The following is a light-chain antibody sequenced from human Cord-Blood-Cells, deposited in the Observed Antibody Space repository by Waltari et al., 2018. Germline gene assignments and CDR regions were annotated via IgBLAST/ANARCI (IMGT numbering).Light chain of an antibody. Sequence: QSALTQPPSASGSHGQSVTISCTGTSSDVGGYTYASCYQQHPGKAPKLMIYEVSKRPSGVPDRFSGSKSGNTASLTVSGLQAEDEADYYCSSYAGSNNLVFGGGTKLTVL. CDR3: SSYAGSNNLV. CDR2: EVS. V-gene: IGLV2-8*01. J-gene: IGLJ3*02. CDR1: SSDVGGYTY.